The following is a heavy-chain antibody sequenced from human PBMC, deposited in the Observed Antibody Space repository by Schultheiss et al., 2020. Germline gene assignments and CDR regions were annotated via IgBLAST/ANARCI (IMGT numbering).Heavy chain of an antibody. V-gene: IGHV3-21*01. CDR1: GFTFRNYG. CDR3: ASPTWGIAVAATSEGC. Sequence: GESLKISCAASGFTFRNYGMHWVRQAPGKGLEWVSSISSSSSDIKYADSVKGRFTISRDNTKNSLSLQMNSLRADDTAVYYCASPTWGIAVAATSEGCWGQGTLVTVSS. J-gene: IGHJ4*02. CDR2: ISSSSSDI. D-gene: IGHD6-19*01.